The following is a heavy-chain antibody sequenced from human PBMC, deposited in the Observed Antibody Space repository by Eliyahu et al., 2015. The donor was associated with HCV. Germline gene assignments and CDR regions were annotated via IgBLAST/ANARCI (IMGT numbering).Heavy chain of an antibody. CDR1: GFTFXSXS. J-gene: IGHJ6*02. CDR2: XSSSSSTI. Sequence: EVQLVASGGGLVQPGGSLXLSCAASGFTFXSXSXXWVRQAPGKGLEWVSYXSSSSSTIYYADSVKGRFTISRDNAKNSLYLQMNSLRDEDTAVYYCARDLKQQLVRPNYYYYGMDVWGQGTTVTVSS. CDR3: ARDLKQQLVRPNYYYYGMDV. D-gene: IGHD6-13*01. V-gene: IGHV3-48*02.